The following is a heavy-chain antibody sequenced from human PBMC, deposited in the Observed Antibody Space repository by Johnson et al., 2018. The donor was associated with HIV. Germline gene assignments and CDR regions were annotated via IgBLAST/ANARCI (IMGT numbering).Heavy chain of an antibody. Sequence: EQLVESGGGVVKPGGSLRLSCAASGFTFSDYYMSWVRQAPGKGLEWVSVINSGGSTYYADSVTGRFTISRDNSKNTLYLQMNSLGAGDTAVYYCAREDSGSTGAFDIWGQGTMVTVSS. CDR2: INSGGST. J-gene: IGHJ3*02. CDR3: AREDSGSTGAFDI. D-gene: IGHD1-26*01. CDR1: GFTFSDYY. V-gene: IGHV3-66*01.